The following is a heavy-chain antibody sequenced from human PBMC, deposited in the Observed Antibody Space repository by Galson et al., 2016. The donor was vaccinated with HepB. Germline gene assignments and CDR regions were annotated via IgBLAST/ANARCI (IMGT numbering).Heavy chain of an antibody. CDR3: TRQGKTSLAGTGFDY. CDR2: IRTEPSNYAT. Sequence: SLRLSCAASGFTFSDAAMYWVRQASGKGLEFVGRIRTEPSNYATIYGASVKGRFTISRDDSQSTVYLQMNSLKTEDSAVYYCTRQGKTSLAGTGFDYWGQGARVTVSS. D-gene: IGHD6-19*01. CDR1: GFTFSDAA. J-gene: IGHJ4*02. V-gene: IGHV3-73*01.